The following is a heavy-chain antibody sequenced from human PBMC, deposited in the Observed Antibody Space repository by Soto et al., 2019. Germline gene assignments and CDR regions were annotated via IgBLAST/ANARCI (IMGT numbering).Heavy chain of an antibody. CDR1: GFTFSSYA. CDR3: AKHGGYYYDNSGYYGYVEH. V-gene: IGHV3-23*01. CDR2: ISGSGAST. J-gene: IGHJ1*01. Sequence: EVQLLESGGGLVQPGGSLRLSCAASGFTFSSYAMSWVRQAPGKGLEWVSRISGSGASTFYADSVKGRFTISRDNSKNTLYLQMHSLRAEDTAVYYCAKHGGYYYDNSGYYGYVEHWGQGTLVTVSS. D-gene: IGHD3-22*01.